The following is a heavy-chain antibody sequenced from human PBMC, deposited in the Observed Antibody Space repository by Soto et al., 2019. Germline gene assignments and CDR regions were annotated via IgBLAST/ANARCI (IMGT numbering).Heavy chain of an antibody. Sequence: PXGSLRLSCAASGFTFGTYGIHWVRQAPGKGLEWVAVISYDGSHENYADSVKGRFTISRDNSKNTLYLQMNSLRAEDTAVYYCAKDLRNYHYFDYWGQGTLVTVSS. CDR1: GFTFGTYG. V-gene: IGHV3-30*18. D-gene: IGHD1-7*01. CDR3: AKDLRNYHYFDY. J-gene: IGHJ4*02. CDR2: ISYDGSHE.